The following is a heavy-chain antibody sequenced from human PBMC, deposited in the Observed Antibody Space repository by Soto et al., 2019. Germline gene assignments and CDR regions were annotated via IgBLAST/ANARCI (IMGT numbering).Heavy chain of an antibody. CDR2: ISWDGGIT. D-gene: IGHD3-3*01. CDR3: ARGLRFLEWQSSHWYYGMDV. V-gene: IGHV3-43*01. Sequence: GGSLRLSCAASGFTFNAYTMHWVRQAPGKGLEWVSLISWDGGITYYGDSVKGRFTVSRDNSDNSLYLQMNGLRAEDTAIYYCARGLRFLEWQSSHWYYGMDVWGQGTTVTVSS. J-gene: IGHJ6*02. CDR1: GFTFNAYT.